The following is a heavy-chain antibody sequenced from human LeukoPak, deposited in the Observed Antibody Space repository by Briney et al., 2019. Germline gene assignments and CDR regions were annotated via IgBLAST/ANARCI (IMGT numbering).Heavy chain of an antibody. V-gene: IGHV4-34*01. CDR2: INHSGST. Sequence: SETLSLTCAVYGGSFSGYYWSWIRQPPGKGLEWIGEINHSGSTNYNPSLKSRVTISVDTSKNQFSLKLSSVTAADTAVYYCASSGYSYGYSPLFYYYYGMDVWGQGTTVTVPS. D-gene: IGHD5-18*01. J-gene: IGHJ6*02. CDR3: ASSGYSYGYSPLFYYYYGMDV. CDR1: GGSFSGYY.